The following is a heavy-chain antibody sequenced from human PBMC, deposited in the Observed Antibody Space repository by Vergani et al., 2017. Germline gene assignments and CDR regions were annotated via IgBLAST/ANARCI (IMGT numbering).Heavy chain of an antibody. V-gene: IGHV3-33*01. Sequence: QVQLVESGGGVVQPGRSLRLSCAASGFTFSSYGMHWVRQAPGKGLEWVAVIWYDGSNKYYADSVKGRFTISRDNSKNTLYLQMNSLRAEDTAVYYCARQESQVGATIGGHYYYGMDVWGQGTTVTVSS. D-gene: IGHD1-26*01. J-gene: IGHJ6*02. CDR3: ARQESQVGATIGGHYYYGMDV. CDR2: IWYDGSNK. CDR1: GFTFSSYG.